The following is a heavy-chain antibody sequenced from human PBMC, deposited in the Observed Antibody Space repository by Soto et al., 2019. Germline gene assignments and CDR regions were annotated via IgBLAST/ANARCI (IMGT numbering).Heavy chain of an antibody. CDR1: GYSFTSYW. J-gene: IGHJ6*02. CDR3: ARHEKGRGQLVRSYYYYGMDV. Sequence: PGESLKISCKGSGYSFTSYWISWVRQMPGKGLEWMGRIDPSDSYTNYSPSFQGHVTISADKSISTAYLQWSSLKASDTAMYYCARHEKGRGQLVRSYYYYGMDVWGQGTTVTVSS. V-gene: IGHV5-10-1*01. CDR2: IDPSDSYT. D-gene: IGHD6-6*01.